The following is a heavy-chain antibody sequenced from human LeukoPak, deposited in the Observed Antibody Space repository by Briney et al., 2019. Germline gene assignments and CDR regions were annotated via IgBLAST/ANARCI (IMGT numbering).Heavy chain of an antibody. CDR2: IYWNDDK. CDR3: AHRRDGGSCYDY. CDR1: GFSLSTSGVG. V-gene: IGHV2-5*01. Sequence: ESGPTMVKPTQSLTLTCTFSGFSLSTSGVGVGWIRQPPGKALEWLALIYWNDDKRYSPSLKSRLTITKDTSKNQVVLTMTNMDPVDTATYYCAHRRDGGSCYDYWGQGTLVTVSS. D-gene: IGHD2-15*01. J-gene: IGHJ4*02.